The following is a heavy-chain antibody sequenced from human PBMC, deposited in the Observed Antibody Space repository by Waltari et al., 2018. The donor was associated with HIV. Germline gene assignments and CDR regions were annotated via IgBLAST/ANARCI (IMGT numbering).Heavy chain of an antibody. CDR3: ARGRGALDL. J-gene: IGHJ5*02. CDR2: INQDASEA. V-gene: IGHV3-7*01. D-gene: IGHD1-26*01. Sequence: EVQLGASGGDLVQPGGSLRLSCAASGFPFSTHWMTWVRQAPGKGLEGVANINQDASEAFYVESVKGRFTIFRDSAENSLYLQMNSLTGEDAAFYFCARGRGALDLWSQGTLVTVSS. CDR1: GFPFSTHW.